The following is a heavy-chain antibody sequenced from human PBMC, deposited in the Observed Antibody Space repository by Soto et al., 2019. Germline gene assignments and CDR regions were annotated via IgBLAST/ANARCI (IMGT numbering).Heavy chain of an antibody. CDR2: IYHSGST. V-gene: IGHV4-30-2*01. CDR1: GGSISSGGYS. D-gene: IGHD3-10*01. J-gene: IGHJ5*02. CDR3: ARGFVGEVGELFGWFDP. Sequence: QLQLQESGSGLVKPSQTLSLTCAVSGGSISSGGYSWSWIRQPPGKGLEWIGYIYHSGSTYYNPSLESRVTISVDRSKNQFSLKLSSVTAADTAVYYCARGFVGEVGELFGWFDPWGQGTLVTVSS.